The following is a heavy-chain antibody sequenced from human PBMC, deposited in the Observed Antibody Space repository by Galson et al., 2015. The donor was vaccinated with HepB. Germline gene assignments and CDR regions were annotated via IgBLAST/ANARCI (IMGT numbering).Heavy chain of an antibody. Sequence: ETLSLTCTVSGGSIRSYYWSWIRQPPGKGLEWVSYISGSSKSIQYADSVKGRFTISRDNAKNSLSLQMNSLRDEDTAVYYCARRPIAVAGTRELDYWGQGALVTVSS. CDR2: ISGSSKSI. V-gene: IGHV3-48*02. CDR1: GGSIRSYY. D-gene: IGHD6-19*01. J-gene: IGHJ4*02. CDR3: ARRPIAVAGTRELDY.